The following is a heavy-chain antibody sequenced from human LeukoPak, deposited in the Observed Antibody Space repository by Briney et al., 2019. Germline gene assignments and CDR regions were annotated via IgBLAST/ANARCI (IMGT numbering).Heavy chain of an antibody. J-gene: IGHJ4*02. CDR2: ISSSGSTI. D-gene: IGHD2-15*01. CDR1: GFTFSDYY. CDR3: ARDQPVVVAAPVVDFDY. V-gene: IGHV3-11*04. Sequence: GGSLRLSCAASGFTFSDYYMSWIRQAPGKGLEWVSYISSSGSTIYYADSVKGRFTISRDNAKNSLYLQMNSLRAEDTAVYYCARDQPVVVAAPVVDFDYWGQGTLVTVSS.